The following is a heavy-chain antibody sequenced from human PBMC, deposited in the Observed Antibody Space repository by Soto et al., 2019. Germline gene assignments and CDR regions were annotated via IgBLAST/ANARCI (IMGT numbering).Heavy chain of an antibody. CDR3: GRNRYYDILTGYDYYMDV. D-gene: IGHD3-9*01. CDR2: IYYSGST. J-gene: IGHJ6*03. Sequence: SETLSLTCTVSGGSISSYYWSWIRQPPGKGLEWIGYIYYSGSTNYNPSLKSRVTISVDTSKNQFSLKLSSVTAADTAVYYCGRNRYYDILTGYDYYMDVWGKGTTVTVSS. CDR1: GGSISSYY. V-gene: IGHV4-59*01.